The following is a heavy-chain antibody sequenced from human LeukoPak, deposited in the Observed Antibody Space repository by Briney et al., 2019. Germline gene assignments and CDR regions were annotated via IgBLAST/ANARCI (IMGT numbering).Heavy chain of an antibody. V-gene: IGHV4-59*12. D-gene: IGHD5-18*01. Sequence: SETLSLTCTVSGGSLSSYYWSWIRQPPGKGLEWIGYIYYSGSAKYNPSLKSRVTISVDTSKNQFSLKLSSVTAADTAVYYCASSGGYSYGAYYYYYGMDVWGQGTTVTVSS. CDR2: IYYSGSA. CDR3: ASSGGYSYGAYYYYYGMDV. J-gene: IGHJ6*02. CDR1: GGSLSSYY.